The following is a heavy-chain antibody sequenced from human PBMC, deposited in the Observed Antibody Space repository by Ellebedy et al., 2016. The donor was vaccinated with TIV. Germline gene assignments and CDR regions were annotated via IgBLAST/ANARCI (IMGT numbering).Heavy chain of an antibody. Sequence: AASVKVSCKASGYTLTSYDIHWVRQATGHGLEGMGWMNHNRGNTGYAQKFQGRVTMTRNTSVSKAYMELSSLRSEDTAVYYCARGYYYDSSGYPTASLEYYFDYWGQGTLVTVSS. CDR3: ARGYYYDSSGYPTASLEYYFDY. CDR2: MNHNRGNT. D-gene: IGHD3-22*01. CDR1: GYTLTSYD. J-gene: IGHJ4*02. V-gene: IGHV1-8*01.